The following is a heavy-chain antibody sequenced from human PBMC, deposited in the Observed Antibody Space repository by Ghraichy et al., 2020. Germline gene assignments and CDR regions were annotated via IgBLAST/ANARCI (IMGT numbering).Heavy chain of an antibody. CDR2: IRNDGTNI. Sequence: GGSLRLSCAASGFTFRTYGMHWVRQAPDKGLEWVAIIRNDGTNIVYADSVKGRFTISRDNSQNTLYLQMNNLRDEDAAVYYCARDLGKGKYLDYWGQRTLFTVS. J-gene: IGHJ4*02. V-gene: IGHV3-33*01. CDR1: GFTFRTYG. CDR3: ARDLGKGKYLDY.